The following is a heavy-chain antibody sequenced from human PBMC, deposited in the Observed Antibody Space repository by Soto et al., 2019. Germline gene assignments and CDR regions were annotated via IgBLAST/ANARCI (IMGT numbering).Heavy chain of an antibody. J-gene: IGHJ4*02. V-gene: IGHV3-33*01. CDR2: IWYDGSNK. CDR3: ARAIHWGIGSY. CDR1: GFTFSSYG. D-gene: IGHD3-16*01. Sequence: AGGSLRLSCAASGFTFSSYGMHWVRQAPGKGLEWVAVIWYDGSNKYYADSVKGRFTISRDNSKNTLYLQMNSLRAEDTAVYYCARAIHWGIGSYWGQGTLVTVSS.